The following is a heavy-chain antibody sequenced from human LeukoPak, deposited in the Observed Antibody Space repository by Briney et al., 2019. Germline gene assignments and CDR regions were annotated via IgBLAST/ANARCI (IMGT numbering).Heavy chain of an antibody. D-gene: IGHD3-22*01. J-gene: IGHJ5*02. Sequence: SETLSLTCTVSGGSISSGGYYWSWIRQHPGKGLEWIGYIYYSGSTYYNPSLKSRVTLSVDTSKNQFSLKLRSVTAADTAVYYCARGPPDSSGYYSFDPWGQGSLVTVPS. CDR1: GGSISSGGYY. V-gene: IGHV4-31*03. CDR3: ARGPPDSSGYYSFDP. CDR2: IYYSGST.